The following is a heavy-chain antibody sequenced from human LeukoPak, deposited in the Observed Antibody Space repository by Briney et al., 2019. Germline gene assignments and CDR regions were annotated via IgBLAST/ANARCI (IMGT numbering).Heavy chain of an antibody. CDR2: IRASGDRT. CDR3: ANLIPPLNWFDP. J-gene: IGHJ5*02. Sequence: GGSLRLSCVVSGFTFINYGMSWVRQAPGKGLEWVSTIRASGDRTYYAESVKGRFTMSGDNSKNTLYLQMNSLRAEDTAVYYCANLIPPLNWFDPWGQGTLVTVSS. CDR1: GFTFINYG. V-gene: IGHV3-23*01.